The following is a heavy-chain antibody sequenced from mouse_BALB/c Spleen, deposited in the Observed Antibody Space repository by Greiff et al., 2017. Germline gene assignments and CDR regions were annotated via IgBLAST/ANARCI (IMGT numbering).Heavy chain of an antibody. CDR1: GFTFSSYA. CDR3: ARDTQLTGTPFAY. Sequence: DVMLVESGGGLVKPGGSLKLSCAASGFTFSSYAMSWVRQSPEKRLEWVAEISSGGSYTYYPDTVTGRFTISRDNAKNTLYLEMSSLRSEDTAMYYCARDTQLTGTPFAYWGQGTLVTVSA. J-gene: IGHJ3*01. V-gene: IGHV5-9-4*01. D-gene: IGHD4-1*01. CDR2: ISSGGSYT.